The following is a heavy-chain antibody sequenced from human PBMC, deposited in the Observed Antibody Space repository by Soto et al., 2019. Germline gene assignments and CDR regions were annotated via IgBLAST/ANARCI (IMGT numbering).Heavy chain of an antibody. J-gene: IGHJ4*02. Sequence: QVQLQESGPGLVKPSETLSLTCTVSGGSIRCYYWRWIRQSPGKGLEWIGYIYYSGSTYFNPTHKSRSPISDEPSKNQFSLKLSSVTAADTAVYYCPWERGYSYWGQGTLVTVSS. CDR2: IYYSGST. CDR3: PWERGYSY. D-gene: IGHD2-15*01. CDR1: GGSIRCYY. V-gene: IGHV4-59*01.